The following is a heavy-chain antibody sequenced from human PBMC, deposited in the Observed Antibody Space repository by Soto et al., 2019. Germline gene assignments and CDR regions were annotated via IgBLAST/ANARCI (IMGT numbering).Heavy chain of an antibody. CDR2: ISGSGSST. Sequence: VQLLESGGGLVQPGGSLRLSCAASGFIFSSYAMNWVRQTPGKGLEWVSGISGSGSSTYYADSVKGRFTISRDNSKKTLYLQMTSLRAEDTAVYYCAKARSGFYLYYFDYWGQGTLVTVSS. D-gene: IGHD3-22*01. CDR3: AKARSGFYLYYFDY. J-gene: IGHJ4*02. V-gene: IGHV3-23*01. CDR1: GFIFSSYA.